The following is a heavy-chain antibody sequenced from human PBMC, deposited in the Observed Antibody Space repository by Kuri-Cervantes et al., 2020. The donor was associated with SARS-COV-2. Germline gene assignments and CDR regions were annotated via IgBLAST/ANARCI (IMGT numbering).Heavy chain of an antibody. D-gene: IGHD1-7*01. CDR2: IYPGDSDT. CDR3: ARGRNYKNYFDY. CDR1: GYSFTSYW. V-gene: IGHV5-51*01. Sequence: GGSLRLSCKGSGYSFTSYWIGWVRQMPGKGLEWMGIIYPGDSDTRYSPSFQGQVPISADKSISTAYLQWSSLKASDTAMYYCARGRNYKNYFDYWGQGTLVTVSS. J-gene: IGHJ4*02.